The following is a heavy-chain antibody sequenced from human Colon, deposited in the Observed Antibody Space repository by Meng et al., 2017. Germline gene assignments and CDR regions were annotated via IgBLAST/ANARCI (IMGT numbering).Heavy chain of an antibody. J-gene: IGHJ4*02. Sequence: QVQLVQSGSELKRPGSSFKVSCLASVFTFNSYTISWVRQAPGQGLEWMGRFIPLIDVTNYAPKFQGRVTITADKSSRTSYMELSSLRSEDTAVYYCATEEAVIVVPVAVRPTYFDYWGQGTLVTVSS. CDR2: FIPLIDVT. CDR3: ATEEAVIVVPVAVRPTYFDY. CDR1: VFTFNSYT. D-gene: IGHD2-2*01. V-gene: IGHV1-69*08.